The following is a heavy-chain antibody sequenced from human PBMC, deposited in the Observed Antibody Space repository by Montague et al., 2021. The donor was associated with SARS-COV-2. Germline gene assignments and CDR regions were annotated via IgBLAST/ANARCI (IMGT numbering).Heavy chain of an antibody. D-gene: IGHD5-24*01. V-gene: IGHV4-61*01. J-gene: IGHJ5*01. CDR1: GGSVISDTYC. Sequence: SETLSLTCTVSGGSVISDTYCWSWIRQPPGKGLEWIGYIYYTGSRKYNSSLKSRLTISVDTSKNQFSLKLSSVTAADTAVYYCARHARGEGYTSWFDSWGQGTLVTVSS. CDR2: IYYTGSR. CDR3: ARHARGEGYTSWFDS.